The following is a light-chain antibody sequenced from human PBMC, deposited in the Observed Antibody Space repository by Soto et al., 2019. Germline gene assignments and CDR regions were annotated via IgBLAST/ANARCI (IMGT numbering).Light chain of an antibody. CDR1: SSNIGSNF. J-gene: IGLJ3*02. CDR2: RTD. V-gene: IGLV1-47*01. CDR3: AAWDISPRWV. Sequence: QSVLSQPPSASGAPGQRVTISCSGSSSNIGSNFVYWYQQLPGTAPKLLIYRTDQRPSGVPDRFSGSKPGASASLVISGLRSEDEGDYYCAAWDISPRWVYGGGTKVTVL.